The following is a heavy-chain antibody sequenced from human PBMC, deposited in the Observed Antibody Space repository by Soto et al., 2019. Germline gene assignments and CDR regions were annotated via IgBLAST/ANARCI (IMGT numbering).Heavy chain of an antibody. V-gene: IGHV4-30-4*01. CDR1: GGSISSGDYY. J-gene: IGHJ6*02. CDR3: ARDWARIAVAGYYYYGMDA. D-gene: IGHD6-19*01. CDR2: IYYSGST. Sequence: LSLTCTVSGGSISSGDYYWSWIRQPPGKGLEWIGYIYYSGSTYYNPSLKSRVTISVDTSKNQFSLKLSSVTAADTAVYYCARDWARIAVAGYYYYGMDAWGQGTTVTVSS.